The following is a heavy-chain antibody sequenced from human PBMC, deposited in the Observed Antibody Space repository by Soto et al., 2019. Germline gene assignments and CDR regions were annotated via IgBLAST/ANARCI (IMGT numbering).Heavy chain of an antibody. Sequence: APVKVSCKASGYTFTSYVISWVRQAPGQGLEWMGWISAYNGNTNYAQKLQGRVTMTTDTSTSTAYMELRSLRSDDTAVYYCARVIWRGSFNRFDPWGQATLVTVSS. D-gene: IGHD6-13*01. CDR3: ARVIWRGSFNRFDP. J-gene: IGHJ5*02. CDR1: GYTFTSYV. V-gene: IGHV1-18*04. CDR2: ISAYNGNT.